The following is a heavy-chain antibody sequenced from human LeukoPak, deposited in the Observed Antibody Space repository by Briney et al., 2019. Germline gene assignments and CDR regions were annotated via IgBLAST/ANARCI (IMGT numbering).Heavy chain of an antibody. Sequence: PGGSLRLSCAASGFTVSSNYMSWVRQAPGKGLEWVSVIYSGGSTYYADSVKGRFTISRDNSKNTLYLQRNSLRAEDTAVYYCATGYCSGGSCPYYYYMDVWGKGTTVTISS. CDR2: IYSGGST. J-gene: IGHJ6*03. CDR1: GFTVSSNY. CDR3: ATGYCSGGSCPYYYYMDV. V-gene: IGHV3-53*01. D-gene: IGHD2-15*01.